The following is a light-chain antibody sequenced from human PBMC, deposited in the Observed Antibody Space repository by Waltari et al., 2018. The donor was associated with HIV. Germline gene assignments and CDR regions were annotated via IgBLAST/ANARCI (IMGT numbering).Light chain of an antibody. CDR3: QQANSFPRT. V-gene: IGKV1-12*01. Sequence: DVQMTQSPSSVSASVGDRVIIPCRASQGVSGWLSWYQQKMGKAPRLLIYAASSLQSGVPSRFSGSGFGTEFTLTINNLQPEDFATYYCQQANSFPRTFGQGTKVEMK. J-gene: IGKJ1*01. CDR1: QGVSGW. CDR2: AAS.